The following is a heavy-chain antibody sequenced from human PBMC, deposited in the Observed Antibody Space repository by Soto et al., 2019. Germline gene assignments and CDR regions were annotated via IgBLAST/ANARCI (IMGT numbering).Heavy chain of an antibody. V-gene: IGHV3-48*02. CDR1: GFIFSSYA. D-gene: IGHD4-4*01. J-gene: IGHJ4*02. Sequence: GGSLRLSCAASGFIFSSYATSWVRQAPGKELVWLSYISGSGNTMYYADSVKGRFTIARDNAQKSLYLQLNNLRDDDTAMYYCARDPKSGNQKLYFDYWGQGTLVTVSS. CDR2: ISGSGNTM. CDR3: ARDPKSGNQKLYFDY.